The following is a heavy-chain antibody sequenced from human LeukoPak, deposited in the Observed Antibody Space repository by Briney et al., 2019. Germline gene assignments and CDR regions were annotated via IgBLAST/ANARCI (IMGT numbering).Heavy chain of an antibody. J-gene: IGHJ2*01. D-gene: IGHD1-1*01. CDR1: GGSISSVSSY. CDR2: TYTSGST. Sequence: PSETLSLTCSVSGGSISSVSSYWPWIRQPTGKGLEWIGRTYTSGSTNYNPSLKSRVTISVDTSKNQFSLKLSSVTAADTAVYYCARVQQLNPWDWYFDLWGRGTLVTVSS. V-gene: IGHV4-61*02. CDR3: ARVQQLNPWDWYFDL.